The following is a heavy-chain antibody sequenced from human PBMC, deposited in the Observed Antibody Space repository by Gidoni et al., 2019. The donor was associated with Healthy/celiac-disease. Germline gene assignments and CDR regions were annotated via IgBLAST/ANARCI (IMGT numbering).Heavy chain of an antibody. V-gene: IGHV2-5*01. CDR1: GFSLSTSGVG. CDR3: AHSPWLLLGGWFDP. J-gene: IGHJ5*02. CDR2: IYWNDDK. Sequence: QITLKESGPTLVKPTQTLTLTCTFSGFSLSTSGVGVGWIRQPPGKALEWLALIYWNDDKRYSPSLKSRLTITKDTSKNQVVLTMTNMDPVDTATYYCAHSPWLLLGGWFDPWGQGTLVTVSS. D-gene: IGHD3-22*01.